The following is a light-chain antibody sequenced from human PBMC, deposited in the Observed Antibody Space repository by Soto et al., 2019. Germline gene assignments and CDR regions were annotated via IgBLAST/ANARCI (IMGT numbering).Light chain of an antibody. CDR2: EVT. CDR1: SSDVGGYAY. V-gene: IGLV2-14*01. CDR3: SSYSISTAYL. J-gene: IGLJ1*01. Sequence: QSALTQPASVSGSPGQSITISCTGTSSDVGGYAYVSWYQQHPGKAPKVLIYEVTHRPSGVSNRFSGSRSGNTASLTISGLQAEDEADYFCSSYSISTAYLFGTGTKV.